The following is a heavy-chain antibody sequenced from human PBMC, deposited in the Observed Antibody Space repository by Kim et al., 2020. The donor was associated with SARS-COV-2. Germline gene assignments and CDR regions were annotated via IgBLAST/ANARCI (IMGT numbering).Heavy chain of an antibody. CDR2: IYHSGST. V-gene: IGHV4-30-2*01. CDR3: ARGVYYDSSAYPNDAFDI. CDR1: GGSISSGGYS. J-gene: IGHJ3*02. Sequence: SETLSLTCAVSGGSISSGGYSWSWIRQPPGKGLEWIGYIYHSGSTYYNPSLKSRVTISVDRSKNQFSLKLSSVTAADTAVYYCARGVYYDSSAYPNDAFDIWGQGTMVTVSS. D-gene: IGHD3-22*01.